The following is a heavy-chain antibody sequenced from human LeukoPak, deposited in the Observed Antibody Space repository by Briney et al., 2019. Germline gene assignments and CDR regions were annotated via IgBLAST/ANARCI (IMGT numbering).Heavy chain of an antibody. CDR2: IYYSGST. V-gene: IGHV4-39*01. CDR1: GGSISSSSYY. CDR3: ARQSIAVAGILPYYYCYYYYMDV. D-gene: IGHD6-19*01. Sequence: PSETLSLTCTVSGGSISSSSYYWGWIRQPPGKGLEWIGSIYYSGSTYYNPSLKSRVTISVDTSKNQFSLKLSSVTAADTAVYYCARQSIAVAGILPYYYCYYYYMDVWGKGTTVTVSS. J-gene: IGHJ6*03.